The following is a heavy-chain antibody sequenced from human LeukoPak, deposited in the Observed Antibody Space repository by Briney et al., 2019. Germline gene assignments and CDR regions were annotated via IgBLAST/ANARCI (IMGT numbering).Heavy chain of an antibody. CDR2: IYYSGST. CDR1: GGSISSYY. Sequence: SETLSLTCTVSGGSISSYYWSWIRQPPGKGLEWIGYIYYSGSTNYNPSLKSRVTISVDTSKNQFSLKLSSVTAADTAVYYCAREKGPYYEIFTWGQGTLVTVSS. D-gene: IGHD3-9*01. J-gene: IGHJ5*02. CDR3: AREKGPYYEIFT. V-gene: IGHV4-59*01.